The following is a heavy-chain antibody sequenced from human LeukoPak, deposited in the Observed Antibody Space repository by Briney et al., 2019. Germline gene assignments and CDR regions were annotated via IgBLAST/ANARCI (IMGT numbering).Heavy chain of an antibody. Sequence: PSETPSLICTVSGGSISSYYWIWIGQPAGRGLVWIGRMYTSRSTNYNPSLQSRLAMSVDTSKNQFSLKLRSVTAADTAVYYCARERISGWPCRLYYFDYWGQGTLVTVSS. CDR2: MYTSRST. D-gene: IGHD6-19*01. V-gene: IGHV4-4*07. CDR1: GGSISSYY. J-gene: IGHJ4*02. CDR3: ARERISGWPCRLYYFDY.